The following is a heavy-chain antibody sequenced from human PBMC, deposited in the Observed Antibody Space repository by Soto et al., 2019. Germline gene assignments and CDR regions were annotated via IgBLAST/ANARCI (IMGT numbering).Heavy chain of an antibody. CDR3: ARVPGGYSSGWYEVDYYYGMDV. D-gene: IGHD6-19*01. CDR1: GGSISRYY. CDR2: IYYSGST. Sequence: KPSETLSLTGTVSGGSISRYYWSWIRQPRGKGLEWIGYIYYSGSTNYNPSLRSRVAISVDTSKNQFSLKLSSVTAADTAVYYCARVPGGYSSGWYEVDYYYGMDVWGQGTTVTVSS. J-gene: IGHJ6*02. V-gene: IGHV4-59*01.